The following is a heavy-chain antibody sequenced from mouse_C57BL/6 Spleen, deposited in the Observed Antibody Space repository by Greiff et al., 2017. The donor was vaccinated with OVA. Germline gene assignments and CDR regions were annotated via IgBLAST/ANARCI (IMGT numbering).Heavy chain of an antibody. Sequence: QVQLQQSGAELVKPGASVKLSCKASGYTFTSYWMHWVKQRPGQGLEWIGMIHPNSGSTNYNEKFKSKATLTVDKSSSTAYMQPSSLTSEDAAVYYCAREVRSYFDYWGQGTTLTVSS. CDR3: AREVRSYFDY. V-gene: IGHV1-64*01. J-gene: IGHJ2*01. CDR1: GYTFTSYW. CDR2: IHPNSGST.